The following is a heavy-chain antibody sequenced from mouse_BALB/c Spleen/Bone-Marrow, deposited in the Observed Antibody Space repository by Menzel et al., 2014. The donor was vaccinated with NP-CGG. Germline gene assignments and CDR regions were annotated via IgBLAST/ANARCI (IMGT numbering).Heavy chain of an antibody. CDR1: GYSLTSYG. J-gene: IGHJ4*01. CDR3: ASNIYAMGY. CDR2: IWGDGRT. V-gene: IGHV2-6-7*01. Sequence: VKLMESGPGLVAPSQSLSITCTVSGYSLTSYGVNWVRQPPGKGLEWLGLIWGDGRTDYNSALKSRLSVSKDNSKSQVFLKMNSLQTDDTARYYCASNIYAMGYWGQGTSVTVSS.